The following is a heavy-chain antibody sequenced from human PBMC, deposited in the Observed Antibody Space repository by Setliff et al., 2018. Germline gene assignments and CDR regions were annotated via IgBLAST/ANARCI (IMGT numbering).Heavy chain of an antibody. CDR3: ASYRQDVNY. V-gene: IGHV4-59*08. CDR2: IYYSGST. D-gene: IGHD4-4*01. CDR1: GGSISSHY. Sequence: SETLSLTCTVSGGSISSHYWSWIRQPPGNGLEWIGYIYYSGSTNYNPSLKSRVTISVDTSKNQFSLKLSSVTAADTAVYYCASYRQDVNYWGQGTLVTVSS. J-gene: IGHJ4*02.